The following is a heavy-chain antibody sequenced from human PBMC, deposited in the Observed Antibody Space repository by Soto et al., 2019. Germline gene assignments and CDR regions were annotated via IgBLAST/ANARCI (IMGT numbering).Heavy chain of an antibody. V-gene: IGHV1-2*04. CDR2: INPNSGGT. D-gene: IGHD3-22*01. CDR1: GYTFTGYY. CDR3: ARVDYYDSSGYFDY. Sequence: ASVKVSCKASGYTFTGYYMHWVRQAPGQGLEWMGWINPNSGGTNYAQKFQGWVTMTRDTSISTAYMELSRLRSDDTAVYYCARVDYYDSSGYFDYWGQGTLVTVSS. J-gene: IGHJ4*02.